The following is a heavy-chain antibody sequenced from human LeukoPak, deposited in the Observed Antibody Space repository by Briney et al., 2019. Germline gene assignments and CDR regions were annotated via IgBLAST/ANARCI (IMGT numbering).Heavy chain of an antibody. Sequence: GGSLRLSCAASGFTFSSYWMGLVRQAPGKGLEWVANIKQDGSEKYYVDSVKGRFTISRDNAKDSLYLQMDSLRVEDTAVYYCARVATVAFNYWGQGTLVTVSS. V-gene: IGHV3-7*01. CDR1: GFTFSSYW. D-gene: IGHD6-19*01. CDR3: ARVATVAFNY. J-gene: IGHJ4*02. CDR2: IKQDGSEK.